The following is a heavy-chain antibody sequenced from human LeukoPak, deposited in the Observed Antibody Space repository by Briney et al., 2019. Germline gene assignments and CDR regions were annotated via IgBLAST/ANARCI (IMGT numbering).Heavy chain of an antibody. D-gene: IGHD1-14*01. V-gene: IGHV4-59*01. CDR3: AREATTGGPFDY. CDR2: IYYSGST. J-gene: IGHJ4*02. Sequence: SETLSLTCTVSGESISGFYWTWIRQPPGKGLEWIGYIYYSGSTNYNPSLKSRVTISVDTSKNQFSLKLSSVTAADTAVYYCAREATTGGPFDYWGQGTLVTVSS. CDR1: GESISGFY.